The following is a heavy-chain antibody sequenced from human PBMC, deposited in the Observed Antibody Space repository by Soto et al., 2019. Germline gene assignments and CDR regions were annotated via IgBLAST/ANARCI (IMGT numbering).Heavy chain of an antibody. V-gene: IGHV1-69*12. CDR2: TIPIFGTA. D-gene: IGHD3-16*01. CDR3: ARVRGGPLRGNNWFDP. Sequence: QVQLVQSGAEVKKPGSSVKVSCKASGGTFSSYAISWVRQAPGQGLEWMGGTIPIFGTANYAQKFQGRVTITADESTSTAYMELSSLRSEDTAVYYCARVRGGPLRGNNWFDPWGQGTLVTVSS. CDR1: GGTFSSYA. J-gene: IGHJ5*02.